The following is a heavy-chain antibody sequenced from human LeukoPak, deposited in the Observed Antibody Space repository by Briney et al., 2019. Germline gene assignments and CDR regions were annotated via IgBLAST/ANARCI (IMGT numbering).Heavy chain of an antibody. CDR3: AREKMRRYSYGYAH. CDR2: INHSVIT. D-gene: IGHD5-18*01. CDR1: GGSFSGYY. J-gene: IGHJ4*02. V-gene: IGHV4-34*01. Sequence: PSDTVSLTCAVYGGSFSGYYWSWIRPPPGKGLEWIGEINHSVITKYNTSHKSRVTISLDTSKNQFCLKVSSVIAADTAVYYCAREKMRRYSYGYAHWGEGTLVSVSS.